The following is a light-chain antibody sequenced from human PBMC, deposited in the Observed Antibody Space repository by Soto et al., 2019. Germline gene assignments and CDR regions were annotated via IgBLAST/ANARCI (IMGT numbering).Light chain of an antibody. Sequence: DIQMTQSPSSLSASVGVRVTITCQASQDISNYLNWYQQKPGKAPKLLIYDASNLETGVPSRFSVSGSGTAFNFTINSLQPEDVATYYCQQFDNRPQWTFGQGTKVEIK. CDR2: DAS. J-gene: IGKJ1*01. CDR3: QQFDNRPQWT. V-gene: IGKV1-33*01. CDR1: QDISNY.